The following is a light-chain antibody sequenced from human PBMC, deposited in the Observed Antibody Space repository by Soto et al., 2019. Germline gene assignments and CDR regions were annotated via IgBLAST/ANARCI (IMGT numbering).Light chain of an antibody. CDR2: DSS. Sequence: DIQVTQSPSSLSGSVGDRFTITCQASQDISNYLNWYQQKRGKAPKLLIYDSSNLETGVPSRFSGSGSGTDFTFTISSLQPEDIATYYCQQYDNLPLTFGGGTKVDIK. J-gene: IGKJ4*01. CDR1: QDISNY. V-gene: IGKV1-33*01. CDR3: QQYDNLPLT.